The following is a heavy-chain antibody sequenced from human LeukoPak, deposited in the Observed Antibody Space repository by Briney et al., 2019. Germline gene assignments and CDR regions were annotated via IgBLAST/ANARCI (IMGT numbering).Heavy chain of an antibody. CDR2: INPNSGGT. CDR3: ARGLESLTRRHTWFDP. J-gene: IGHJ5*02. CDR1: GYTFTGYY. Sequence: GASVKVSCKASGYTFTGYYMHWVRQATGQGLEWMGWINPNSGGTNYAQKFQGRVTMTRDTSISSRELDPRRLRSDDTAVYSGARGLESLTRRHTWFDPWGQGTLVTVSP. D-gene: IGHD3-3*01. V-gene: IGHV1-2*02.